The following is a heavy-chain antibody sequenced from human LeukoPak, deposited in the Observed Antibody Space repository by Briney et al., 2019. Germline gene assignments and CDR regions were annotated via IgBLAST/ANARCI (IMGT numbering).Heavy chain of an antibody. CDR3: ARSPYYGFWSGYSDYGMDV. CDR2: IYYSGST. Sequence: PSETLSLTCTVSGGSISSYYWSWIRQPPGKGLEWIGYIYYSGSTNYNPSLKSRVTISVDTSKNQFSLKLSSVTAADTAVYYCARSPYYGFWSGYSDYGMDVWGQGTTVTVSS. D-gene: IGHD3-3*01. V-gene: IGHV4-59*01. CDR1: GGSISSYY. J-gene: IGHJ6*02.